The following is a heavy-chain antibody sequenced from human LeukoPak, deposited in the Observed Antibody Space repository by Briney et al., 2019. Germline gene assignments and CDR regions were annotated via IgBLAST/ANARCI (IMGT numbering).Heavy chain of an antibody. J-gene: IGHJ4*02. D-gene: IGHD1-1*01. CDR2: ISSSSSYI. CDR1: GFTFSSYS. Sequence: GGSLRLSCAASGFTFSSYSMNWVREAPGKGLEWVSSISSSSSYIYYADSVKGRFTMSRDNSKNTLYLQMNSLRAEDTAIYYCAKDRVPDGRWNFDFWGQGTLVTVSS. V-gene: IGHV3-21*04. CDR3: AKDRVPDGRWNFDF.